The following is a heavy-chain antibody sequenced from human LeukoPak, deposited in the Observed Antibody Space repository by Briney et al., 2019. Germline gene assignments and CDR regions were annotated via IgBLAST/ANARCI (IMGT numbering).Heavy chain of an antibody. Sequence: GWSLRLSCAASGFTFSTYSMNWVRQAPGKGLEWVSYISSSSSPIHYADSVKGRFTISRDNAKNSLYLQMNSLRAEDTAVYYCARDLGYCSGGSCLPLDYWGQGTLVTVSS. CDR3: ARDLGYCSGGSCLPLDY. CDR1: GFTFSTYS. V-gene: IGHV3-48*04. J-gene: IGHJ4*02. CDR2: ISSSSSPI. D-gene: IGHD2-15*01.